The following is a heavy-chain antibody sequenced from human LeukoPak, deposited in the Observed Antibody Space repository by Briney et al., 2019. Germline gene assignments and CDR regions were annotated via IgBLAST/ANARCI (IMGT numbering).Heavy chain of an antibody. V-gene: IGHV1-18*01. CDR2: ISAYNGNT. CDR3: ARDLPTVRGVRGFDY. J-gene: IGHJ4*02. D-gene: IGHD3-10*01. CDR1: GYTFTSYG. Sequence: GASVKVSCKASGYTFTSYGISWVRQAPGQGLEWMGWISAYNGNTNYAQKLQGRVTMTTDTSTSTAYMELRSLRSDDTTVYYCARDLPTVRGVRGFDYWGQGTLVTVSS.